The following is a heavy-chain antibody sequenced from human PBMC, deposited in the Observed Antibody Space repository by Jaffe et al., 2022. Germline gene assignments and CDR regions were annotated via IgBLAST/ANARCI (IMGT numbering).Heavy chain of an antibody. CDR2: IRSKAYGGTT. J-gene: IGHJ4*02. CDR1: GFTFGDYA. CDR3: TRALRGYSGYDFEGY. Sequence: EVQLVESGGGLVQPGRSLRLSCTASGFTFGDYAMSWVRQAPGKGLEWVGFIRSKAYGGTTEYAASVKGRFTISRDDSKSIAYLQMNSLKTEDTAVYYCTRALRGYSGYDFEGYWGQGTLVTVSS. V-gene: IGHV3-49*04. D-gene: IGHD5-12*01.